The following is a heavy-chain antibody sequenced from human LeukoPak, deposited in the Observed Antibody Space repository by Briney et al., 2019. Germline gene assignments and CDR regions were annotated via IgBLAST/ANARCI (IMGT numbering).Heavy chain of an antibody. CDR3: ARGRYCSSTSCYANWFDP. Sequence: SETLSLTCAVYGGSFSGYYWSWIRQPPGKGLEWIGEINHSGSTNYNPSLKSRVTISVDTSKNQFPLKLSSVTAADTAVYYCARGRYCSSTSCYANWFDPWGQGTLVTVSS. D-gene: IGHD2-2*01. J-gene: IGHJ5*02. CDR2: INHSGST. CDR1: GGSFSGYY. V-gene: IGHV4-34*01.